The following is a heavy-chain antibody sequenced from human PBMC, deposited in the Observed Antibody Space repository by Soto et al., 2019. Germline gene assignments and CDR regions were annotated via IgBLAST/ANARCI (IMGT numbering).Heavy chain of an antibody. D-gene: IGHD2-21*02. Sequence: SETLSLTCTVSGGSISSYYWSWIRQPPGRGLEWIGYIYYSASSNYSPSLKSRVTISVDTSKNQFSLNLSSVTAADTAVYYCARHLPYCGGDCYSLDYWGQGTLVTVSS. CDR2: IYYSASS. CDR1: GGSISSYY. V-gene: IGHV4-59*08. J-gene: IGHJ4*02. CDR3: ARHLPYCGGDCYSLDY.